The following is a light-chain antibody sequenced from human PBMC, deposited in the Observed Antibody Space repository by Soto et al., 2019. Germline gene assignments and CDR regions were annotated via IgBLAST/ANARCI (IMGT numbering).Light chain of an antibody. Sequence: DIQLTQSPSTLSASVRDRVTITCRASQSINNRFAWHQQKPGKAPKLLIYKASNLESGVPSRFSGSGSGTAFTLTISSLQPDDFATYYCQQYNSYRAFGQGTK. CDR2: KAS. V-gene: IGKV1-5*03. J-gene: IGKJ1*01. CDR3: QQYNSYRA. CDR1: QSINNR.